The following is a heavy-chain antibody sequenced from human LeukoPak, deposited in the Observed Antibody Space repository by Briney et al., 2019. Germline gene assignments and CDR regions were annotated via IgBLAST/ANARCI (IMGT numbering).Heavy chain of an antibody. V-gene: IGHV3-11*01. CDR2: ISSSGSTI. J-gene: IGHJ4*02. CDR3: ASRSRSVYGLSDY. Sequence: PGGSLRLSCAASGFTFSDYYMSWIRQAPGKGLEWVSYISSSGSTIYYADSVKGRFTISRDNAKNSLYLQMNSLRAEDTAVYYCASRSRSVYGLSDYWGQGTLVTVSS. D-gene: IGHD2/OR15-2a*01. CDR1: GFTFSDYY.